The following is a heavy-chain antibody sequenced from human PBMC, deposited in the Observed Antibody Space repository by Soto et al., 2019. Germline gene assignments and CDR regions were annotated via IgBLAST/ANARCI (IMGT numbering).Heavy chain of an antibody. CDR1: GFTFTSSA. CDR2: IVVGSGNT. D-gene: IGHD1-1*01. Sequence: SVKVSCKASGFTFTSSAVQWVRQARGQRLEWIGWIVVGSGNTNYAQKFQERVTITRDMSTSTAYMELSSLRSEDTAVYYRAADWNDASHYYYYGMDVWGQGTTVTVS. J-gene: IGHJ6*02. CDR3: AADWNDASHYYYYGMDV. V-gene: IGHV1-58*01.